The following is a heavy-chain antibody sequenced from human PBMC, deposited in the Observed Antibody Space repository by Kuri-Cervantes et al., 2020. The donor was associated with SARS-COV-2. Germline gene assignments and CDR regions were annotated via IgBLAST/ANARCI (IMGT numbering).Heavy chain of an antibody. D-gene: IGHD6-6*01. J-gene: IGHJ6*02. Sequence: KVSCQGSGYSFTSYWISWVRQLPGKGLEWMGRIDPSDSYTNYSPSFQGHVTISADKSISTAYLQWCSLKASDTTMYYCARGVAARPNYYYYGMDVWGQGTTVTVSS. CDR1: GYSFTSYW. V-gene: IGHV5-10-1*01. CDR3: ARGVAARPNYYYYGMDV. CDR2: IDPSDSYT.